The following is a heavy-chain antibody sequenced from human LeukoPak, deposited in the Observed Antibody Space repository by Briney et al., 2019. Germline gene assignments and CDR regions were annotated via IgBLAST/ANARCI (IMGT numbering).Heavy chain of an antibody. D-gene: IGHD6-19*01. CDR3: ARDLQGYSSGWYRGDY. J-gene: IGHJ4*02. Sequence: PGGSLRLSCAASGFTFRTYWMSWVRQAPGKGLEWVAIIKQDGSEKYYVDSVKGRFTISRGNAKNSLYLQMNSLRAEDTAVYYCARDLQGYSSGWYRGDYWGQGTLVTVSS. CDR1: GFTFRTYW. CDR2: IKQDGSEK. V-gene: IGHV3-7*01.